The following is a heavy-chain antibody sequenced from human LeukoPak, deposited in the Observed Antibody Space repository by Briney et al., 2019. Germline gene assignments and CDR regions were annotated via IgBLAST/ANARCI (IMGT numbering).Heavy chain of an antibody. CDR1: GYTFTSYD. CDR2: MNPNSGNT. V-gene: IGHV1-8*01. CDR3: ARGGHNWSDGDP. D-gene: IGHD1-20*01. Sequence: ASVKVSCKASGYTFTSYDMNWVRQATGQGLEWMGWMNPNSGNTGYAQKFQGRVAMTRNTSISTAYMELSSLRSEDTAVYYCARGGHNWSDGDPWGQGNLVTVSS. J-gene: IGHJ5*02.